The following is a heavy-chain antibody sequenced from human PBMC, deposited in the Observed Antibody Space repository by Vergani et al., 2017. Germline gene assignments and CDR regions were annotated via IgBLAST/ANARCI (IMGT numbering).Heavy chain of an antibody. D-gene: IGHD2-15*01. CDR2: IITIFGTA. Sequence: QVQLVQSGAEVKKPGSSVKVSCKASGGTFSSYAISWVRQAPGQGLEWMGRIITIFGTANYAQKFQGRVTITADESTSTAYMELSSLRSEDTAVYYCARGCSGGSCYGSGAFDIWGQGTMVTVSS. CDR3: ARGCSGGSCYGSGAFDI. CDR1: GGTFSSYA. V-gene: IGHV1-69*18. J-gene: IGHJ3*02.